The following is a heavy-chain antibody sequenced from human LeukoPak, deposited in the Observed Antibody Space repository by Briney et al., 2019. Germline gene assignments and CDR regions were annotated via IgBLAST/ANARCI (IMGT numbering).Heavy chain of an antibody. V-gene: IGHV3-21*01. CDR2: ITTSSNSI. CDR1: GFTFSSYA. CDR3: ARGNCSSTSCFFDY. J-gene: IGHJ4*02. D-gene: IGHD2-2*01. Sequence: GGSVRLSCAASGFTFSSYAMSWVRQAPGKGLEWVSSITTSSNSIYYADSVKGRFTISRDNAKNSLYPQMNSLRAEDTGVYYCARGNCSSTSCFFDYWGQGTLVTVSS.